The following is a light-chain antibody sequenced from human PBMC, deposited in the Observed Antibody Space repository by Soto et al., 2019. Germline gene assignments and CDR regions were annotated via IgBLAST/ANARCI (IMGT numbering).Light chain of an antibody. Sequence: QSALTQPASVSGSPGQSIAISCTGTSSDVGGYYSVAWYQQHPGKAPKLVIYDVSNRPSGGSDRFSGSKSGNTASLTISGLQSEDEDDYYCSSYTRSSTRVFGGGTKLTVL. V-gene: IGLV2-14*01. CDR2: DVS. J-gene: IGLJ2*01. CDR3: SSYTRSSTRV. CDR1: SSDVGGYYS.